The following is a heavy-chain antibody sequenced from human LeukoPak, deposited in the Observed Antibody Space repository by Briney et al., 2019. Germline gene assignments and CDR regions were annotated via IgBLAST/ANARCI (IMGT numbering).Heavy chain of an antibody. CDR3: ALTAVIAAAGALTPDY. D-gene: IGHD6-13*01. Sequence: SETLSLTCAVSGYSISSGYYWGWIRQPPGKGLEWIGSIYHSGSAYYNPSLKSRVTISVDTSKNRFSLKLSSVTAADTAVYYCALTAVIAAAGALTPDYWGQGTLVTVSS. CDR1: GYSISSGYY. J-gene: IGHJ4*02. CDR2: IYHSGSA. V-gene: IGHV4-38-2*01.